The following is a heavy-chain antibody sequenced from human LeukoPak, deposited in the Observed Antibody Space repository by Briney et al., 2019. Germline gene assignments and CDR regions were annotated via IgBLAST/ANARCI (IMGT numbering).Heavy chain of an antibody. V-gene: IGHV3-53*01. CDR1: GGSVSSGSYY. CDR2: IYSGGST. D-gene: IGHD3-10*01. Sequence: ETLSLTCTVSGGSVSSGSYYMSWVRQAPGKGLEWVSVIYSGGSTYYADSVKGRFTISRDNSKNTLYLQMNSLRAEDTAVYYCASSWFLTWGQGTLVTVSS. J-gene: IGHJ5*02. CDR3: ASSWFLT.